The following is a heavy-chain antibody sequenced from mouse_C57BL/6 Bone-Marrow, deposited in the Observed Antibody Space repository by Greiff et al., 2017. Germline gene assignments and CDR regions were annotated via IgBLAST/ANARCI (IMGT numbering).Heavy chain of an antibody. CDR3: TPTGYYLDD. CDR2: IDPENGDT. Sequence: EVQLQQSGAELVRPGASVKLSCTASGFNIKDDYMHWVKQRPEQGLEWIGWIDPENGDTEYASKFQGKATITADTSSNTAYLQLSSLTSEDTAVYYCTPTGYYLDDWGQGTTLTVSS. J-gene: IGHJ2*01. V-gene: IGHV14-4*01. CDR1: GFNIKDDY. D-gene: IGHD4-1*02.